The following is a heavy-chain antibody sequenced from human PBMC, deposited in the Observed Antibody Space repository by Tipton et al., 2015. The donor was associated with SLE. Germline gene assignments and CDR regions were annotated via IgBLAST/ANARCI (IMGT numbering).Heavy chain of an antibody. Sequence: QLVQSGAEVKKPGESLKISRKGSGYSFTSYWIGWVRQMPGKGLEWMGIIYPGDSDTSYSPSFQGQVTITADKSISTAYLQWSSLKPSNAARYYCARLVYCSSTGCHGYFDYWGQGTLVTVSS. J-gene: IGHJ4*02. V-gene: IGHV5-51*03. CDR3: ARLVYCSSTGCHGYFDY. D-gene: IGHD2-2*01. CDR2: IYPGDSDT. CDR1: GYSFTSYW.